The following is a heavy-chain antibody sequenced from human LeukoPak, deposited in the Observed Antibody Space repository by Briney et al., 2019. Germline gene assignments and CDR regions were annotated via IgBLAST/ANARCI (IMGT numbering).Heavy chain of an antibody. D-gene: IGHD3-16*01. J-gene: IGHJ4*02. CDR2: IGGTGVRT. CDR1: GFTLSSYE. CDR3: AKDRLGGPYFFHY. V-gene: IGHV3-23*01. Sequence: GGSLRLSCTVSGFTLSSYEMSWIRQAPGKGLEWVSTIGGTGVRTYYADSVKGRFTISRDNSKNTLYLQINTLRAEDTAVYFCAKDRLGGPYFFHYWGQGTLVTVSS.